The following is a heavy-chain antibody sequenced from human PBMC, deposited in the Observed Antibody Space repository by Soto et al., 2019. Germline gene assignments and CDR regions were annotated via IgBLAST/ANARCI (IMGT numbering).Heavy chain of an antibody. Sequence: QVQLVQSGAEVKKPGSSVKVSCKASGGTFRSYAISWVRQAPGQGLEWMGGIIPIFGTANYAQKFQGRVTITADESTSTDYMELSSLRSEDTAVYYCAREGNYGDYLESFDHGGQGTLVTVFS. CDR3: AREGNYGDYLESFDH. V-gene: IGHV1-69*01. D-gene: IGHD4-17*01. CDR2: IIPIFGTA. J-gene: IGHJ5*02. CDR1: GGTFRSYA.